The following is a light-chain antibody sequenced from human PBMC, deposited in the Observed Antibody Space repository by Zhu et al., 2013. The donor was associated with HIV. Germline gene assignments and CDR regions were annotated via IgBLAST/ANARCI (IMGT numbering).Light chain of an antibody. J-gene: IGLJ2*01. CDR1: SGDIGAYNY. CDR2: DVS. Sequence: QSALAQPASVSGSPGQSITISCTGTSGDIGAYNYVSWYQQRPGKAPKLMIYDVSKRPSGVPDRFSGSKSGNTASLTISGLQAEDEADYYCCSYAGSYSVVFGGGTKLTVL. V-gene: IGLV2-11*01. CDR3: CSYAGSYSVV.